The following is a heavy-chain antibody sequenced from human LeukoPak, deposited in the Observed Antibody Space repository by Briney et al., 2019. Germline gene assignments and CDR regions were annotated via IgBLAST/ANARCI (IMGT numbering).Heavy chain of an antibody. V-gene: IGHV1-46*01. CDR3: ARDGETNDYGGINWFDP. J-gene: IGHJ5*02. D-gene: IGHD4-23*01. CDR2: INPSGGST. Sequence: ASVKVSCKASGYTFTSYYMHWVRQAPGQGLEWVGIINPSGGSTSYAQKFQGRVTMTRDTSTSTVYMELSSLGSEDTAVYYCARDGETNDYGGINWFDPWGQGTLVTVSS. CDR1: GYTFTSYY.